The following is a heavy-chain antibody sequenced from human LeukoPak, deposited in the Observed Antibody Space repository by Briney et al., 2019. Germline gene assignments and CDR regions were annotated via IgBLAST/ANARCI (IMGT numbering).Heavy chain of an antibody. Sequence: GSLRLSCTASGFTFGDYAITWFRQAPGKGLEWVGFIRSKADGGTTEYAVSVKGRFTTSRDDSKSIAYLQMNSLKTEDTAVYYCTRDLCSSTSCYEDYYYYGMDVWGQGTTVTVSS. D-gene: IGHD2-2*01. J-gene: IGHJ6*02. CDR3: TRDLCSSTSCYEDYYYYGMDV. CDR1: GFTFGDYA. CDR2: IRSKADGGTT. V-gene: IGHV3-49*03.